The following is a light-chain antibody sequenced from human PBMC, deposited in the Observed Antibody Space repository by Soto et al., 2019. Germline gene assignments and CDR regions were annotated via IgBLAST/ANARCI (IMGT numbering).Light chain of an antibody. J-gene: IGLJ3*02. Sequence: QSVLTQPPSVSGAPGQRVTISFTGSSSNIGAGYDVHWYQQLPGPAPKLLIYGNSNRPSGVPDRFSGSKSGTSASLAITGLRAEDEADYYCQSYDSSLSGWVFGGGTKLTVL. CDR1: SSNIGAGYD. CDR3: QSYDSSLSGWV. V-gene: IGLV1-40*01. CDR2: GNS.